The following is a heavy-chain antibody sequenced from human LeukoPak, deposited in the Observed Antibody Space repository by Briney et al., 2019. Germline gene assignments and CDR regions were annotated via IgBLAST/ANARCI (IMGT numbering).Heavy chain of an antibody. D-gene: IGHD2-21*02. CDR3: AKDQREIDMYCGGDCYPSDFDY. CDR2: ISGSGSST. J-gene: IGHJ4*02. Sequence: PGGSLRLSCAASGFTFSNYGMNWVRQAPGKGLEWVSGISGSGSSTYYADSVKGRFTISRDNSKNMLYLQVNSLRAEDTAVYYCAKDQREIDMYCGGDCYPSDFDYWGQGTLVTVSS. V-gene: IGHV3-23*01. CDR1: GFTFSNYG.